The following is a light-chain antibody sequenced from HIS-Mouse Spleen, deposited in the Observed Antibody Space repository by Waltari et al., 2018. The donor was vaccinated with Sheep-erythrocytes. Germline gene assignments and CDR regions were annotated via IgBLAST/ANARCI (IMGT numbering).Light chain of an antibody. V-gene: IGLV3-1*01. J-gene: IGLJ2*01. CDR1: KLGHKY. Sequence: SYELTQPPSVSVSPGQTASITCSGDKLGHKYPCWYQQKPGHSPVLVIYQDSKRPSGIPERFSGSNSGNTATLTISGTQAMDEADYYCQAWDSSTAVVFGGGTKLTVL. CDR3: QAWDSSTAVV. CDR2: QDS.